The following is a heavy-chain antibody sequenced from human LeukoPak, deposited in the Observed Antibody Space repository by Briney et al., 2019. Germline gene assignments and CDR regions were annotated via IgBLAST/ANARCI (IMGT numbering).Heavy chain of an antibody. CDR1: GYTLTELS. D-gene: IGHD5-12*01. Sequence: ASVKVSCKVSGYTLTELSMHWVRQAPGKGLEWMGGFDPEDGETIYAQKFQGRVTMTEDTSTDTAYMELSSLRSEDTAVYYCATESRGYSGYPPNAFDIWGQGTMVTVSS. CDR2: FDPEDGET. CDR3: ATESRGYSGYPPNAFDI. V-gene: IGHV1-24*01. J-gene: IGHJ3*02.